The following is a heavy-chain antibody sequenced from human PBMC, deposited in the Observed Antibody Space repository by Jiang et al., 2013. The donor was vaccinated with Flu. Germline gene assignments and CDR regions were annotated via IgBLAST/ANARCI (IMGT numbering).Heavy chain of an antibody. CDR3: ARDGLPGMDV. CDR2: INPSGGST. J-gene: IGHJ6*03. Sequence: EVKKPGASVKVSCKSSGYTVTSFSMHWVRQAPGQGLEWMGIINPSGGSTTYAQKFQGRVTMTRDTSTRTFYMELSSLRSEDTAVYYCARDGLPGMDVWGKGTTVTVSS. V-gene: IGHV1-46*01. CDR1: GYTVTSFS.